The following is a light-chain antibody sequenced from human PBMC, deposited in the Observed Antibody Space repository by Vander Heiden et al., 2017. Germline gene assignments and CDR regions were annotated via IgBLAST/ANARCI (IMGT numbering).Light chain of an antibody. CDR3: QQSYSTPRYT. J-gene: IGKJ2*01. Sequence: DIQMTQSPSSLSASVGDRVTITCRASQSISSYLNWYQQKPGKAPKLLIYAASSLQSGVPSRFSGSGSGTDFTLTISSLQPEDFATYYCQQSYSTPRYTFGPGTKLEIK. CDR2: AAS. CDR1: QSISSY. V-gene: IGKV1-39*01.